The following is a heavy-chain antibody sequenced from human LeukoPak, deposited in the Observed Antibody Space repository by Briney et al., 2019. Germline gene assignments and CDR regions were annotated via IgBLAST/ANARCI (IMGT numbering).Heavy chain of an antibody. CDR1: GFTFSDYY. J-gene: IGHJ6*03. D-gene: IGHD3-3*01. CDR3: ARDVYYDFWSGYYTNYYYYMDV. Sequence: GGSLRLSCAASGFTFSDYYMSWTRQAPGKGLEWISYISSRSTTLYYADSVKGRFIISRDNAKNSLYLQMYSLGAEDTAVYYCARDVYYDFWSGYYTNYYYYMDVWGKGTTVTVSS. V-gene: IGHV3-11*01. CDR2: ISSRSTTL.